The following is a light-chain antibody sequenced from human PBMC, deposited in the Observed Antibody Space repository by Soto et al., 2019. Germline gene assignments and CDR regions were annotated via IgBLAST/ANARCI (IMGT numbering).Light chain of an antibody. CDR1: QSVSTTY. Sequence: ETVLTQSPGTLSLSPGERATLSCRASQSVSTTYLAWYQQKPGQSPRLLIYGTSNRATGIPDRFSGSGSGTDFTLTISRLEPEGFAVYYCQQYGMSRWTFGQGTKVEVK. V-gene: IGKV3-20*01. CDR3: QQYGMSRWT. CDR2: GTS. J-gene: IGKJ1*01.